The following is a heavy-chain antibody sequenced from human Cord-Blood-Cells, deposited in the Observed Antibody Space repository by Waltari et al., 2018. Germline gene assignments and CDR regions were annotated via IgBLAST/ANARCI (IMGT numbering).Heavy chain of an antibody. CDR2: ISSSSSYI. V-gene: IGHV3-21*01. D-gene: IGHD6-6*01. CDR1: GFTFSSFS. J-gene: IGHJ4*02. Sequence: EVQLVESGGGLVKPGGSLRLSCAASGFTFSSFSMTWARQAPGKGLEWVSSISSSSSYIYYEDSVKGRFTISRDNAKYSLYLQMNSLRAEDTAVYYCARYRHSSSSDYWGQGTLVTVSS. CDR3: ARYRHSSSSDY.